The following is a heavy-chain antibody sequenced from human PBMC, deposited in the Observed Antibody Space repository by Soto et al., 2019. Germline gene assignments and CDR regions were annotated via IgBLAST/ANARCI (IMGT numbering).Heavy chain of an antibody. J-gene: IGHJ5*02. D-gene: IGHD2-8*01. CDR2: IYYSGST. Sequence: ETLSLTCTVSGGSISSYYWSWIRQPPGKGLEWIGYIYYSGSTNYNPSLKSRVTISVDTSKNQFSLKLSSVTAADTAVYYCARHPNKHIVLNSIDPWGKGTLVTVSS. V-gene: IGHV4-59*08. CDR3: ARHPNKHIVLNSIDP. CDR1: GGSISSYY.